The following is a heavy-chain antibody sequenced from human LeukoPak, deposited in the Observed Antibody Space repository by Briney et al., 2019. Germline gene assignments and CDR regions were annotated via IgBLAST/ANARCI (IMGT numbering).Heavy chain of an antibody. J-gene: IGHJ6*03. CDR1: GFTFSSYA. CDR2: ISGSGGST. Sequence: GMSLRLSCAASGFTFSSYAMSWVRQAPGKGLEWVSAISGSGGSTYYADSVKGRFTISRDNSKNTLYLQMNSLRAEDTAVYYCAKRRGLELLYYYYMDVWGKGTTVTVSS. D-gene: IGHD1-7*01. CDR3: AKRRGLELLYYYYMDV. V-gene: IGHV3-23*01.